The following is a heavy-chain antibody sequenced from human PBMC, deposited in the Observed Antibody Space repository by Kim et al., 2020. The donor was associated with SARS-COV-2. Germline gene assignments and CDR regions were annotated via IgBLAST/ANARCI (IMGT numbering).Heavy chain of an antibody. J-gene: IGHJ3*02. D-gene: IGHD3-10*01. Sequence: VKGRFTISRDKSKNTLYRQMNSLRAEDTAVYYCAKDQKEGRGKDRGAFDIWGQGTMVTVSS. CDR3: AKDQKEGRGKDRGAFDI. V-gene: IGHV3-33*03.